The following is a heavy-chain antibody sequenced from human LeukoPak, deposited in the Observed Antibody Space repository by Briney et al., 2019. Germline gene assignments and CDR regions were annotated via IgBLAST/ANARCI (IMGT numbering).Heavy chain of an antibody. Sequence: SVKVSCKASGGTFSSYAISWVRQAPGQGLEWMGGIIPIFGTANYAQKFQGRVTITADESTSTAYMELSSLRSEDTAVYYCARGLSERLVLRGNWFDPWGQGTLVTVSS. CDR3: ARGLSERLVLRGNWFDP. CDR1: GGTFSSYA. V-gene: IGHV1-69*13. CDR2: IIPIFGTA. D-gene: IGHD6-13*01. J-gene: IGHJ5*02.